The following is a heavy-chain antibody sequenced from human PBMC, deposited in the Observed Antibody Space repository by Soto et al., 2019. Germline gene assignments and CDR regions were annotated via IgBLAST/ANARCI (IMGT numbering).Heavy chain of an antibody. Sequence: QVQLVESGGGLVKPGGSLRLSCAASGFTFSDYYMSWIRQAPGKRLEWVSYISSSSSYTNYSDSVKGRFTISRDNAKNSLYLQMSSLRAEDTAVYYCGRGRVYYGDYELNYFDYWGQGTLVTVSS. V-gene: IGHV3-11*05. CDR3: GRGRVYYGDYELNYFDY. CDR2: ISSSSSYT. J-gene: IGHJ4*02. CDR1: GFTFSDYY. D-gene: IGHD4-17*01.